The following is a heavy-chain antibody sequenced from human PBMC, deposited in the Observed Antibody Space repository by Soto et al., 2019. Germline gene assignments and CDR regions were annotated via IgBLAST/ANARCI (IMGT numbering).Heavy chain of an antibody. D-gene: IGHD6-25*01. CDR3: VSGLKGIAAAVGVR. CDR1: GGTFSSYA. J-gene: IGHJ4*02. V-gene: IGHV1-69*06. Sequence: QVQLVQSGAEVKKPGSSVKVSCKASGGTFSSYAISWVRQAPGQGLEWMGGIITIFGTANYAQKFQGRVKITAEKSTCTSYMELISLRSEDTAVYYCVSGLKGIAAAVGVRWGQVTLFTVCS. CDR2: IITIFGTA.